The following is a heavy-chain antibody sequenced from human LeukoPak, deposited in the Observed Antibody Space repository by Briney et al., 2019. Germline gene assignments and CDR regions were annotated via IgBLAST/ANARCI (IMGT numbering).Heavy chain of an antibody. V-gene: IGHV1-2*02. J-gene: IGHJ6*03. Sequence: RASVKVSCKASGYTFTGYYMHWVRQAPGQGLEWMGWINPNSGGTNYAQKFQGRVTMTRDTSISTAYMELSRLRSDDTAVYYCARDIGYCSSTSCYALRYYYYMDVWGKGTTVTVSS. CDR1: GYTFTGYY. CDR3: ARDIGYCSSTSCYALRYYYYMDV. D-gene: IGHD2-2*01. CDR2: INPNSGGT.